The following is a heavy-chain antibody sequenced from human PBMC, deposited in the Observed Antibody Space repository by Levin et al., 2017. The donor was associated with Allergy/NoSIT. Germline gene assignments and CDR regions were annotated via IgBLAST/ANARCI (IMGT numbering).Heavy chain of an antibody. Sequence: SQTLSLTCAVSGGSISSGGYSWSWIRQPPGKGLEWIGYIYHSGSTYYNPSLKSRVTISVDRSKNQFSLKLSSVTAADTAVYYCATYGSGSYYSLGGAFDSWGQGTMVTVSS. V-gene: IGHV4-30-2*01. D-gene: IGHD3-10*01. CDR2: IYHSGST. CDR3: ATYGSGSYYSLGGAFDS. J-gene: IGHJ3*02. CDR1: GGSISSGGYS.